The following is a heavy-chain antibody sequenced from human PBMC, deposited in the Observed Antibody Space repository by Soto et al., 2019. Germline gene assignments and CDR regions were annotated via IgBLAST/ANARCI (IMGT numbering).Heavy chain of an antibody. CDR2: ISGSGGST. CDR3: AKGDDYGDQRCDY. J-gene: IGHJ4*02. V-gene: IGHV3-23*01. Sequence: EVQLLESGGGLVQPGGSLRLSCAASGFTFSSYAMSWVRQAPGKGLEWVSAISGSGGSTYYADSVKGRFTISRDNSKNTLYVQMNSLRAEDTDVYYCAKGDDYGDQRCDYWGQGTLVTVSS. CDR1: GFTFSSYA. D-gene: IGHD4-17*01.